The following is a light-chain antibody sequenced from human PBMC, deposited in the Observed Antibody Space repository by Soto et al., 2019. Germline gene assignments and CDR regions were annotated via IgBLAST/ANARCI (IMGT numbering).Light chain of an antibody. CDR3: SSCTSSSTGEV. J-gene: IGLJ3*02. CDR2: DVS. CDR1: SSDVGGYNY. Sequence: QSALTQPASVSGSPGQSITISCTGTSSDVGGYNYVSWYQQHPGKAPKLIIYDVSNRPSGVSNRFSGSKSGNTASLTISGLQAEDEADYYCSSCTSSSTGEVFGGGTKLTVL. V-gene: IGLV2-14*01.